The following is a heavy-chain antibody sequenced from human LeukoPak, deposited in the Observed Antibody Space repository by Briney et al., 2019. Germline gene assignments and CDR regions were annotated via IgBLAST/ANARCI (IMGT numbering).Heavy chain of an antibody. D-gene: IGHD3-22*01. Sequence: GGSLRLSCAASGFTFSGSAMHWVSQASGKGLEWVGRIRSKANSYATAYAASVKGRFTISRDDSKNTAYLQMNSLKTEDTAVYYCMASGSSGYYGYWGQGTLVTVSS. J-gene: IGHJ4*02. V-gene: IGHV3-73*01. CDR1: GFTFSGSA. CDR3: MASGSSGYYGY. CDR2: IRSKANSYAT.